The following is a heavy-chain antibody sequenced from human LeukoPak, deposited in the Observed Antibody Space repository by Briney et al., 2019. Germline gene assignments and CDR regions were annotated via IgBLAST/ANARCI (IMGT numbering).Heavy chain of an antibody. CDR2: IYSGGST. Sequence: GGSLRLSCAASGFTVSSNYMSWVRQAPGKGLEWVSVIYSGGSTYYADYVKGRFTISRDNSKNTLYLQMNSLRAEDTAVYYCARVLSRGYSGYDLWNYYYYYMDVWGKGTTVTVSS. J-gene: IGHJ6*03. D-gene: IGHD5-12*01. CDR1: GFTVSSNY. V-gene: IGHV3-53*01. CDR3: ARVLSRGYSGYDLWNYYYYYMDV.